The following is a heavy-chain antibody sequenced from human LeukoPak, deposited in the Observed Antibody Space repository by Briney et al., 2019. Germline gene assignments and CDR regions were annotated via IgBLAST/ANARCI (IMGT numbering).Heavy chain of an antibody. CDR1: GGSISSGGYS. J-gene: IGHJ3*02. Sequence: PSQTLSLTCAVSGGSISSGGYSWSWIRQPPGKGLEWIGYIYHSGSTNYNPSLKSRVTISVDTSKNQFSLKLSSVTAADTAVYYCATKKGLGYSYGRRPSDAFDIWGQGTMVTVSS. CDR3: ATKKGLGYSYGRRPSDAFDI. CDR2: IYHSGST. V-gene: IGHV4-30-2*01. D-gene: IGHD5-18*01.